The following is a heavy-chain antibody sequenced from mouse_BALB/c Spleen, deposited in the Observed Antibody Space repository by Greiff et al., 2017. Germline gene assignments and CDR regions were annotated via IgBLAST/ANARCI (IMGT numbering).Heavy chain of an antibody. J-gene: IGHJ4*01. D-gene: IGHD3-1*01. CDR1: GFTFSSFG. CDR3: ARSGRLDY. CDR2: ISSGSSTI. Sequence: EVKLMETGGGVVQPGGSRKLSCGAHGFTFSSFGMHWVRQAPEKGVEWVAYISSGSSTIYYADTVKGRFTISRDNPKNTLFLQMTSLRSEDTAMYYCARSGRLDYWGQGTSVTVSS. V-gene: IGHV5-17*02.